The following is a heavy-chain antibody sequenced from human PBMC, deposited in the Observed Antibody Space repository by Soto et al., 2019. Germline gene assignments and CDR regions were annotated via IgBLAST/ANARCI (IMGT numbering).Heavy chain of an antibody. J-gene: IGHJ6*02. D-gene: IGHD3-10*01. Sequence: GASVKVSCKASGYTFTSYGISWVRQAPGQRLERMGWISAYNGNTNYAQKLQGRVTMTTDTSTSTAYMELRSLRSDDTAVYYCARDKSSSGKQPHYYYGMDVWGQGTTVTVSS. V-gene: IGHV1-18*01. CDR1: GYTFTSYG. CDR3: ARDKSSSGKQPHYYYGMDV. CDR2: ISAYNGNT.